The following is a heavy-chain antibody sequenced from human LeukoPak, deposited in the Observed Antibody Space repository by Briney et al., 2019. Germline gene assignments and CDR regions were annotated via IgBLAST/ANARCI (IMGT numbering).Heavy chain of an antibody. D-gene: IGHD1-26*01. CDR3: ARYCGSYLSFDY. CDR1: GGSISSYY. Sequence: SETLSLTCTVSGGSISSYYWSWIRQPPGKGLEWIGYIYYSGSTNYNPSLKSQVTISVDTSKNQFSLKLSSVTAADTAVYYCARYCGSYLSFDYWGQGTLVTVSS. V-gene: IGHV4-59*01. J-gene: IGHJ4*02. CDR2: IYYSGST.